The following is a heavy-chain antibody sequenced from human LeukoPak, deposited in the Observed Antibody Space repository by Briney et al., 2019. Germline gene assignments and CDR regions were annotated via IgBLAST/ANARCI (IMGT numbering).Heavy chain of an antibody. CDR1: GFTFSSYA. J-gene: IGHJ4*02. D-gene: IGHD3-16*02. CDR2: ISGSGGST. CDR3: AKASTRIMITFGGVIGYFDY. V-gene: IGHV3-23*01. Sequence: GGSLRLSCAASGFTFSSYAMSWVRQAPGKGLEWVSAISGSGGSTYYADSVEGRFTISRDNSKNTLYLQMSSLRAEDTAVYYCAKASTRIMITFGGVIGYFDYWGQGTLVTVSS.